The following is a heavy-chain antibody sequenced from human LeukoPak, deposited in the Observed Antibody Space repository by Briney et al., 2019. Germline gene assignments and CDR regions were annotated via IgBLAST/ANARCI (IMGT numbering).Heavy chain of an antibody. V-gene: IGHV3-7*01. CDR3: ARDPFDH. J-gene: IGHJ5*02. Sequence: GGSLRLSCEASGFTLSNRWMTWVRQAPGKGLGWVDTIKQGGGEKFYVDSVRGRFTISEDSAKNSLYLQMNSLRADDTAVYYCARDPFDHWGQGTLVTVSS. CDR1: GFTLSNRW. CDR2: IKQGGGEK.